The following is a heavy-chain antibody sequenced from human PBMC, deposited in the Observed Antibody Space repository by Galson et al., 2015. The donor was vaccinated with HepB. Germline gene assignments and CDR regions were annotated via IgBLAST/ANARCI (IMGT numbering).Heavy chain of an antibody. Sequence: SVKVSCKASGGTFRSDAIIWVRQAPGQGLEWMGGTIPAFGTLNYAQKFQGRFTITADASTSTAHMELRSLRSEDTAMYYCARGDGWFEDLWGQGTLVTVSS. CDR1: GGTFRSDA. V-gene: IGHV1-69*13. D-gene: IGHD3-10*01. CDR2: TIPAFGTL. CDR3: ARGDGWFEDL. J-gene: IGHJ4*02.